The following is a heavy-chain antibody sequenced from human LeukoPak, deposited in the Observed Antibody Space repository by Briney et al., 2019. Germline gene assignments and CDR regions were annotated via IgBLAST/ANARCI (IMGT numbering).Heavy chain of an antibody. CDR2: IKTKTDGGTT. D-gene: IGHD3-22*01. J-gene: IGHJ4*02. CDR3: TTSYYDSSGYRN. CDR1: GFTFSNAW. V-gene: IGHV3-15*01. Sequence: GGSLRLSCAASGFTFSNAWMSWVRQAPGKGLEWVGRIKTKTDGGTTDYAAPVKGRFTISRDDSENTLHLQMNSLKTEDTAVYYCTTSYYDSSGYRNWGQGTLVTVSS.